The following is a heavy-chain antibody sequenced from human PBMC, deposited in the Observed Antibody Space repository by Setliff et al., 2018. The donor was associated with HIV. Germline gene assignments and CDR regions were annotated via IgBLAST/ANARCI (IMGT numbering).Heavy chain of an antibody. Sequence: ASVKVSCKASGYTFTSYYMHWVRQAPGQGLEWMGIINPSGGSTNYAQKFQGRLTMTEDTSTDTAYMELSSLRSDDTAMYYCATDPGYSSTWYSESFQHWGQGTVVTVSS. J-gene: IGHJ1*01. CDR1: GYTFTSYY. V-gene: IGHV1-46*01. CDR2: INPSGGST. CDR3: ATDPGYSSTWYSESFQH. D-gene: IGHD6-13*01.